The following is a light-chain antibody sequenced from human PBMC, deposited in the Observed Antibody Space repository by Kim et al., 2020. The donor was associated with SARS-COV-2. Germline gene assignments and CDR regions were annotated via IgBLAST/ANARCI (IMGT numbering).Light chain of an antibody. Sequence: GQRVTISCSGSSSNIGRNTVNWYRQLPGTAPKLLIHSDNQRPSEVPDRFSGSKSGSSASLAISGLQSEDEADYHCASWDDSLNGWVFGGGTQLTVL. CDR2: SDN. V-gene: IGLV1-44*01. CDR1: SSNIGRNT. CDR3: ASWDDSLNGWV. J-gene: IGLJ3*02.